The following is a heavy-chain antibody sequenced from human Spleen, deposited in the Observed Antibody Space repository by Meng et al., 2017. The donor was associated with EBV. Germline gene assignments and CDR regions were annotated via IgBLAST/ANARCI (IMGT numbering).Heavy chain of an antibody. CDR1: GYTFTSPA. CDR2: INTNTGNP. CDR3: ARVRGSSWYFFDS. J-gene: IGHJ4*02. Sequence: QVQLVQFGSELKKPGASVKVSCTASGYTFTSPAINWVRQAPGQGLEWMGWINTNTGNPTYARGFTGRFVFSSDTSVSTAYMEVSSLKAEDTAIYYCARVRGSSWYFFDSWGQGTLVTVSS. V-gene: IGHV7-4-1*02. D-gene: IGHD6-13*01.